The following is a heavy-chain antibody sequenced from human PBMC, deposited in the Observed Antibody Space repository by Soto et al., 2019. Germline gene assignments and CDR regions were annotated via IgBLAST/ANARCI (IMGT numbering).Heavy chain of an antibody. CDR1: GFTFSTFG. CDR2: ISYDGSNK. V-gene: IGHV3-30*03. J-gene: IGHJ4*02. Sequence: QVQLVESGGGVVQPGRSLRLSCAASGFTFSTFGMHWVRQAPGKGLEWVAAISYDGSNKYYADSVKGRFTSSRDNSTNTLYLQMNGLRAEDTAVYYCASAVRRAGGWDFDYWGQGTLVTVSS. CDR3: ASAVRRAGGWDFDY. D-gene: IGHD1-26*01.